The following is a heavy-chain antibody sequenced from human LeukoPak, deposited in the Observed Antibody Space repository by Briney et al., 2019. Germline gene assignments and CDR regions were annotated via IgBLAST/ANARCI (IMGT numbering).Heavy chain of an antibody. CDR2: IRSKGYGGTT. V-gene: IGHV3-49*04. J-gene: IGHJ3*02. CDR1: GFTFGDHA. CDR3: TRETVYYDSVWGSSRPRDYSFDI. D-gene: IGHD3-16*02. Sequence: GGSLRLSCTASGFTFGDHALNWVRQGPGKGLEWVGFIRSKGYGGTTEYAASVKGRFTISRDDSKSIAYLQMNSLKTEDTAVYYCTRETVYYDSVWGSSRPRDYSFDIWGQGTMVTVSS.